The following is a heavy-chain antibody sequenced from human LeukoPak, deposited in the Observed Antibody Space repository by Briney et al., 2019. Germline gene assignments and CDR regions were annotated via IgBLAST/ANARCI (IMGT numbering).Heavy chain of an antibody. Sequence: PGRSLRLSCTTSGFTFGDYAMSWVRQAPGKGLEWVSAISGSGGSTYYADSVKGRFTISRDNSKNTLYLQMNSLRAEDTAVYYCAKDESDYDSSGYFVYWGQGTLVTVSS. CDR3: AKDESDYDSSGYFVY. CDR1: GFTFGDYA. CDR2: ISGSGGST. D-gene: IGHD3-22*01. J-gene: IGHJ4*02. V-gene: IGHV3-23*01.